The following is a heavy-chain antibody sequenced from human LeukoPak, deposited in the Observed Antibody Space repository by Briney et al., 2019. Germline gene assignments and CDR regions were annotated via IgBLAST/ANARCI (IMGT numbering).Heavy chain of an antibody. CDR3: ARAMRPGHFGY. V-gene: IGHV3-48*03. J-gene: IGHJ4*02. CDR2: ISSSGSTI. CDR1: GFTFSSYE. D-gene: IGHD3-22*01. Sequence: GGSLRLSCAASGFTFSSYEMNWVRQAPGKGLEWVSYISSSGSTIYYADSVKGRFTISRDNAKNSLYLQMNSLRAEDTAVYYCARAMRPGHFGYWGQGTLVTVSS.